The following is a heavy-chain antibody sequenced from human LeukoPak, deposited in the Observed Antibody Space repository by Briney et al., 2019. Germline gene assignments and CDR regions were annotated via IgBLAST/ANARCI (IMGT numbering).Heavy chain of an antibody. D-gene: IGHD3-22*01. CDR2: INHSGST. V-gene: IGHV4-34*01. CDR1: GGSFSGYY. Sequence: PSETLSLTCAVYGGSFSGYYWSWIRQPPGKGLEGIGEINHSGSTNYNPSLQSRVTISVETSKNQFSLKLSSVTAADTAVYYCARYDSSGYPFFTIWGQGTMVTVSS. J-gene: IGHJ3*02. CDR3: ARYDSSGYPFFTI.